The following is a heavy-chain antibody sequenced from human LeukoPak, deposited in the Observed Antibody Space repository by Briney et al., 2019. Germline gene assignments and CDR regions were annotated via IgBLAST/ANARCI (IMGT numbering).Heavy chain of an antibody. CDR3: AIHIVVVPAAKKKNWLDP. V-gene: IGHV4-34*01. D-gene: IGHD2-2*01. CDR2: INHSGST. Sequence: SETLSLTCAVYGGSFSGYYWSWIRQPPGKGLEWIGEINHSGSTNYNPSLKSRVTISVDTSKNQFSLKLSSVTAADTAVYYCAIHIVVVPAAKKKNWLDPWGQGTLVTVSS. CDR1: GGSFSGYY. J-gene: IGHJ5*02.